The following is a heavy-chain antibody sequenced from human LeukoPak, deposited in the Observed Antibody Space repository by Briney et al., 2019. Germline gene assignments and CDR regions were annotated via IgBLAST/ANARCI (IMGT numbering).Heavy chain of an antibody. D-gene: IGHD3-10*01. J-gene: IGHJ4*02. CDR3: ARGGSYYYGSGNELDY. CDR2: MNPNSGNT. CDR1: GYTCTSYD. Sequence: ASVRVSCKASGYTCTSYDINWVRQATGQGLEWMGWMNPNSGNTGYAQKFQGRVTMTRNTSISTAYMELSSLRSEDTAVYYCARGGSYYYGSGNELDYWGQGTLVTVSS. V-gene: IGHV1-8*01.